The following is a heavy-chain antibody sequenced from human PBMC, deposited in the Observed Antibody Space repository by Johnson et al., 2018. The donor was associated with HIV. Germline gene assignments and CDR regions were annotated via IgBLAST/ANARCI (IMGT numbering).Heavy chain of an antibody. Sequence: QVQLVESGGGVVQPGRSLRLSCAASGFTFRSYGMHWVRQAPGKGLEWVAVISYDGSNKKYADSVKGRFTISRDNSKNTLYLQMNSLRAADTAVYYCARDLSGNYGDAFDIWGQGTMVTVSS. V-gene: IGHV3-30*03. J-gene: IGHJ3*02. D-gene: IGHD1-26*01. CDR1: GFTFRSYG. CDR2: ISYDGSNK. CDR3: ARDLSGNYGDAFDI.